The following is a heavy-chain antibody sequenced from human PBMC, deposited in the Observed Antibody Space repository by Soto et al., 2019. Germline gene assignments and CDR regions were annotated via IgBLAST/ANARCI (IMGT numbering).Heavy chain of an antibody. CDR1: GFIFRNHA. CDR3: ARDQGVVIIKDH. J-gene: IGHJ4*02. V-gene: IGHV3-33*08. CDR2: IWYDGTSK. Sequence: VQLVESGGGLVQPGGSLRLSCGASGFIFRNHAMHWVRQAPGKGLEWVGLIWYDGTSKYYADSVKGRFTISRDNSKNTLYLEMNSLRVEDTAIYYCARDQGVVIIKDHWGQGTLVTVSS. D-gene: IGHD2-8*01.